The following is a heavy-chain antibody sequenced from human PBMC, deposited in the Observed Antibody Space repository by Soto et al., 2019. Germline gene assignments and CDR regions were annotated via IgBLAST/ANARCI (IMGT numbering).Heavy chain of an antibody. J-gene: IGHJ6*02. CDR1: GFTVSSNY. D-gene: IGHD3-3*01. V-gene: IGHV3-30-3*01. Sequence: PGGSLRLSCAASGFTVSSNYMSWVRQAPGKGLEWVAVISYDGSNKYYADSVKGRFTISRDNSKNTLYLQMNSLRAEDTAVYYCARDRVSGVALRTLYYYYGMDVWGQGTTVTVSS. CDR2: ISYDGSNK. CDR3: ARDRVSGVALRTLYYYYGMDV.